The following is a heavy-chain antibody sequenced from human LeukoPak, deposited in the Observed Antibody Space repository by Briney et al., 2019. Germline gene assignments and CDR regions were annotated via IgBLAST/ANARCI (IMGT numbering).Heavy chain of an antibody. CDR2: ISAYNGNT. CDR1: GYTFTSYG. J-gene: IGHJ4*02. CDR3: ARADVLRYFDWFSSYYFDY. Sequence: ASVKVSCKASGYTFTSYGISWVRQAPGQGLEWMGWISAYNGNTNYAQKLQGRVTMTTDTSTSTAYMELRSLRSDDTAVYYCARADVLRYFDWFSSYYFDYWGQGTLVTVSS. D-gene: IGHD3-9*01. V-gene: IGHV1-18*01.